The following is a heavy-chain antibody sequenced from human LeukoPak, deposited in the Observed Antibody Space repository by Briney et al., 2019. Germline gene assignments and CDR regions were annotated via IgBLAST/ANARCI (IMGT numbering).Heavy chain of an antibody. CDR1: GAFINSHY. Sequence: SETLSLTCTVSGAFINSHYRSWIRQPPGKGLEWIGYIYYSGSTNYNPSLKSRVTISVDTSKNHFSLRLSAVTAADTAVYYRARLLEGSSGWTLFDYWGQGTLVTVSS. D-gene: IGHD6-19*01. J-gene: IGHJ4*02. CDR3: ARLLEGSSGWTLFDY. V-gene: IGHV4-59*08. CDR2: IYYSGST.